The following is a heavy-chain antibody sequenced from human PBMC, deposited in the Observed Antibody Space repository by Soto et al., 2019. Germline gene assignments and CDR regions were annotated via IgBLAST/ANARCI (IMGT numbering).Heavy chain of an antibody. CDR3: TRDGSKGYSYGYYFDY. CDR2: IRSKAYGGTT. CDR1: GFTFGDYA. Sequence: LRLSCTASGFTFGDYAMSWFRQAPGKGLEWVGFIRSKAYGGTTEYAASVKGRFTISRDDSKSIAYLQMNSLKTEDTAVYYCTRDGSKGYSYGYYFDYWGQGTLVTVSS. J-gene: IGHJ4*02. D-gene: IGHD5-18*01. V-gene: IGHV3-49*03.